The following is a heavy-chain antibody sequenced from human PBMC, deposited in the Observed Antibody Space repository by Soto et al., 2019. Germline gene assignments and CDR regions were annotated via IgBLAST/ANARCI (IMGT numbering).Heavy chain of an antibody. CDR2: IKQGGNEK. D-gene: IGHD3-16*01. Sequence: GSLRLSCAASGFSFSTYLMSWVRQAPGKGLEWVANIKQGGNEKFYVDSVKGRFTISRDNDKKSLYLQMDSLRVEDTAVYYCVGALTYEVPYYYYGMDVWGQGTTVTVSS. J-gene: IGHJ6*02. CDR3: VGALTYEVPYYYYGMDV. CDR1: GFSFSTYL. V-gene: IGHV3-7*01.